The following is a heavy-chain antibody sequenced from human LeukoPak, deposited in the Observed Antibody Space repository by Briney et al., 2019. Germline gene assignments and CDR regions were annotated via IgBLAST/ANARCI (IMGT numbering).Heavy chain of an antibody. CDR3: ARQKCTSTSCLTKNAFDI. Sequence: SETLSLTCTVSGSISSYYWSCIRQPPGKGPEWIGYIYTSGSTNYNPSLKTRVTISVDTSKNQFSLDLSSVTAADTAVYYCARQKCTSTSCLTKNAFDIWGQGTMVTVSS. CDR2: IYTSGST. CDR1: GSISSYY. V-gene: IGHV4-4*09. D-gene: IGHD2-2*01. J-gene: IGHJ3*02.